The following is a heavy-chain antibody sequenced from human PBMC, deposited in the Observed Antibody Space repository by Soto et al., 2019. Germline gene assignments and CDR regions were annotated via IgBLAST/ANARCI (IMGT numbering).Heavy chain of an antibody. CDR3: ARGNQGIRAFDY. J-gene: IGHJ4*02. CDR1: GFTFSSYS. D-gene: IGHD5-18*01. Sequence: GGSLRLSCAASGFTFSSYSMNWVRQAPGKGLEWVSSISSSSSYIYYADSVKGRFTISRDNAKNSLYLQMNSLRAEDTAVYYCARGNQGIRAFDYWGQGTLVTVSS. V-gene: IGHV3-21*01. CDR2: ISSSSSYI.